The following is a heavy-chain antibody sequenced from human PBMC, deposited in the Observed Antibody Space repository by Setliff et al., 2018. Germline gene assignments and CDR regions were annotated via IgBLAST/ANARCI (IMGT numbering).Heavy chain of an antibody. V-gene: IGHV1-2*02. CDR2: INPKSGVT. Sequence: ASVKVSCKASGYSFSDFYIHWVRQVPGRGPEWTGSINPKSGVTRYVQKFQGRVTITRDTSISTAYMELSSLRSDDTAVYYCARDGISWLNWLDPWGQGTPVTVSS. CDR1: GYSFSDFY. J-gene: IGHJ5*02. CDR3: ARDGISWLNWLDP. D-gene: IGHD6-13*01.